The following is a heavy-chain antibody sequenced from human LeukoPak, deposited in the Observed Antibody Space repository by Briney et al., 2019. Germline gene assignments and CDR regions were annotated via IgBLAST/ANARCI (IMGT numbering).Heavy chain of an antibody. V-gene: IGHV3-30*03. CDR2: ISYDGSNK. CDR1: GFPFSNYD. Sequence: GGPLSLFCAPSGFPFSNYDMQGLPQSPGKGVEGVTVISYDGSNKYYADSVKGRFTQTRDKSKTTLELQMNSLRAEDTAVYYCARVMSDYYFDYWGQGNLVTVSS. CDR3: ARVMSDYYFDY. D-gene: IGHD2-8*01. J-gene: IGHJ4*02.